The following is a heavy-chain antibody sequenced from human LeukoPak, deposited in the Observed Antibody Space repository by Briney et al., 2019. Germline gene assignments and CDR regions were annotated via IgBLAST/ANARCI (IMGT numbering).Heavy chain of an antibody. CDR1: GGSFSGYY. Sequence: SETLSLTCAVYGGSFSGYYWSWIRQPPGKGLEWIGEINHSGSTNYNPSLKSRVTISVDTSKNQFSLKLSSVTAADTAVYYCARLNPIAPDYWGQGTLVTVSS. D-gene: IGHD6-13*01. CDR3: ARLNPIAPDY. J-gene: IGHJ4*02. CDR2: INHSGST. V-gene: IGHV4-34*01.